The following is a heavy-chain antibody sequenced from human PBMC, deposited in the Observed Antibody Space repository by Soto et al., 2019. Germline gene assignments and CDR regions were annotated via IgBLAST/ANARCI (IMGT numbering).Heavy chain of an antibody. J-gene: IGHJ1*01. D-gene: IGHD1-7*01. Sequence: GGSLRLSCAASGFTFSVYAMSWVRQAPGKGPEWVSAISSNGGRTFYADSLRGRFTISRDNSKSALYLQMNNLRAEDTAIYYCAKYSELPYEAYLQQWGQGTLVTVSS. CDR3: AKYSELPYEAYLQQ. CDR1: GFTFSVYA. CDR2: ISSNGGRT. V-gene: IGHV3-23*01.